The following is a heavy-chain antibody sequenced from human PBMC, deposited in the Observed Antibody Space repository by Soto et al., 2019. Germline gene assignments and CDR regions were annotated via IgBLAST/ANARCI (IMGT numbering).Heavy chain of an antibody. CDR3: AKAYAVPAATASFDH. D-gene: IGHD2-2*01. CDR2: ISYDGGNK. J-gene: IGHJ4*02. Sequence: QVQLVESGGNVVQPGRSLRLSCAASGFTFSSYGMHWVRQAPGKGLEWVAVISYDGGNKYYAGSVRGRFSISRDNSKNTLYLQMDSLRAEDTALYYCAKAYAVPAATASFDHWGQGTLVTVSS. V-gene: IGHV3-30*18. CDR1: GFTFSSYG.